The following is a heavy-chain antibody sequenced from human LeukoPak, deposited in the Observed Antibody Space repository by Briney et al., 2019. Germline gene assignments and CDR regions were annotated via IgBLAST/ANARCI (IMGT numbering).Heavy chain of an antibody. CDR3: AKVVGYDILTGSYDY. V-gene: IGHV3-23*01. Sequence: GGSLRLSCAASGFTFSSYAMRWVRQAPGKGLEWVSAISGSGGSTYYADSVKGRFTISRDNSKNTLYLQMNSLRAEDTAVYYCAKVVGYDILTGSYDYWGQGTLVTVSS. CDR2: ISGSGGST. CDR1: GFTFSSYA. J-gene: IGHJ4*02. D-gene: IGHD3-9*01.